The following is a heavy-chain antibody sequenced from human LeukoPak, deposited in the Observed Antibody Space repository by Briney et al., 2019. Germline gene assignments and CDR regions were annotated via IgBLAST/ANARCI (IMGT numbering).Heavy chain of an antibody. CDR3: ARDRGIDYYDSSGYGFDY. V-gene: IGHV4-39*07. CDR1: GASITNDNYY. Sequence: SETLSLTCTVSGASITNDNYYWGWIRQPPGKGLEWIGNIYYIGKTDCNPSLKSRVTISVDTSKNQFSLRLSSVTAADTALYYCARDRGIDYYDSSGYGFDYWGQGTLVTVSS. CDR2: IYYIGKT. D-gene: IGHD3-22*01. J-gene: IGHJ4*02.